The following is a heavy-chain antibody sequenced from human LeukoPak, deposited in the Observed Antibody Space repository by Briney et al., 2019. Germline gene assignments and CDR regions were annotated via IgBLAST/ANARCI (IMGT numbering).Heavy chain of an antibody. CDR3: ARHTDRWLQYFDY. CDR1: GGSISSYY. J-gene: IGHJ4*02. V-gene: IGHV4-59*08. Sequence: SETPSLTCTVSGGSISSYYWSWIRQPPGKGLEWIGYIYYSGSTNYNPSLKSRVTISVDTSKNQFSLKLSSVTAADTAVYYCARHTDRWLQYFDYWGQGTLVTVSS. D-gene: IGHD5-12*01. CDR2: IYYSGST.